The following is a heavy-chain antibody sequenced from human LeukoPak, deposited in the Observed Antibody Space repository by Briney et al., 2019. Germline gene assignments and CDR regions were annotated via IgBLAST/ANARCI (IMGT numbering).Heavy chain of an antibody. J-gene: IGHJ4*02. CDR3: ARDLRITIFGVANDY. D-gene: IGHD3-3*01. V-gene: IGHV1-46*01. Sequence: VASVKVSCKASGYTFTSYYMHWVRQAPGQGLEWMGIINPSGGSTSYAQKSRGRVTMTRDTSTSTVYMELSSLRSEDTAVYYCARDLRITIFGVANDYWGQGTLVTVSS. CDR2: INPSGGST. CDR1: GYTFTSYY.